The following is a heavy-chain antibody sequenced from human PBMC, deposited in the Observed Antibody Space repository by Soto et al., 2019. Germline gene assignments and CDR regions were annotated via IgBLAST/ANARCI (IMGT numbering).Heavy chain of an antibody. Sequence: QVQLVQSGAEVKKPGASVLVSCKTSGYTFTNYDINWVRQATGQGLEWMGWMNTNSGNTGHAQKFQGRVTMTRNTSTSTAYMELSGLRSDDTAEYYCARVIEGTDCFGPKCYDRLYYYLGMDVWGQGTTVTVSS. CDR1: GYTFTNYD. CDR3: ARVIEGTDCFGPKCYDRLYYYLGMDV. J-gene: IGHJ6*02. D-gene: IGHD3-16*01. CDR2: MNTNSGNT. V-gene: IGHV1-8*01.